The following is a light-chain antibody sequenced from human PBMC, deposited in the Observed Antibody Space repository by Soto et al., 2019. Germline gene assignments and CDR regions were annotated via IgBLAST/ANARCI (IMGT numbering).Light chain of an antibody. CDR3: LQHDTYPRT. CDR2: GTS. J-gene: IGKJ1*01. CDR1: QGIRNN. V-gene: IGKV1-17*01. Sequence: DIQMTHSPSSLFASVVDRFTITCLASQGIRNNLGWYQQKPGKAPKRLIYGTSNLQYGAPSRFSGSGSGTEFTLTITSLQPEDFATYYCLQHDTYPRTFGQGTKVDIK.